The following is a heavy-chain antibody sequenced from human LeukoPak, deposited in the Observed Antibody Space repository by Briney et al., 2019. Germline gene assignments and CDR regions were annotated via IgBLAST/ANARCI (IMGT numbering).Heavy chain of an antibody. J-gene: IGHJ4*02. D-gene: IGHD4-11*01. V-gene: IGHV3-33*06. CDR3: AKIAPTTVRCFDY. Sequence: GRSLRLSCAASGFTFSSYGMHWVRQAPGKGLEWVAVVWYDGSNKYYADSVKGRFTISRDSSKNTVYLQMNSLRAEDTAVYYCAKIAPTTVRCFDYWGQGTLVTVSS. CDR1: GFTFSSYG. CDR2: VWYDGSNK.